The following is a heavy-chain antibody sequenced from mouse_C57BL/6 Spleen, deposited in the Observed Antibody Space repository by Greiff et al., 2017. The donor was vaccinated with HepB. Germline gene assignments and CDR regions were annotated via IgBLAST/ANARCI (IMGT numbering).Heavy chain of an antibody. D-gene: IGHD2-4*01. J-gene: IGHJ2*01. CDR2: INPNNGGT. Sequence: VQLQQSGPELVKPGASVKMSCKASGYTFTDYNMHWVKQSHGKSLEWIGYINPNNGGTSYNQKFKGKATLTVNKSSSTAYMELRSLTSEDSAVYYCAYYDYDGGAFDYWGQGTTLTVSS. V-gene: IGHV1-22*01. CDR1: GYTFTDYN. CDR3: AYYDYDGGAFDY.